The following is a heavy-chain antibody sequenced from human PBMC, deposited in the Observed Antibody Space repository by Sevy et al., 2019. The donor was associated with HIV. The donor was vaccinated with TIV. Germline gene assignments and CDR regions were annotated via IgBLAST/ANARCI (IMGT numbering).Heavy chain of an antibody. CDR2: ISSRGSTI. CDR3: AKSQSSGWADY. Sequence: GGSLRLSCAASGFTFSDYYMSWIRQAPGKGLEWVSYISSRGSTIYYADSVKGRFTISRDNAKNSLYLQMNSLRAEDTAAYYCAKSQSSGWADYWGQGTLVTVSS. CDR1: GFTFSDYY. V-gene: IGHV3-11*01. J-gene: IGHJ4*02. D-gene: IGHD6-19*01.